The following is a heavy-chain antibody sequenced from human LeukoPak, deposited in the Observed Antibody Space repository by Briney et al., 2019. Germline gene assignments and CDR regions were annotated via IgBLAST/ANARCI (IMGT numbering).Heavy chain of an antibody. D-gene: IGHD5-12*01. CDR2: VAYSGAT. V-gene: IGHV4-59*01. J-gene: IGHJ5*02. Sequence: SETLSLTCTVSSGSTNGYYWSWIRQPPGKRLEWIDYVAYSGATNYNLSFKSRVTISLDTSKTQFSLKLSSVTAADTAFYYCARTVSGYYFDAWGPGTLVTVSS. CDR1: SGSTNGYY. CDR3: ARTVSGYYFDA.